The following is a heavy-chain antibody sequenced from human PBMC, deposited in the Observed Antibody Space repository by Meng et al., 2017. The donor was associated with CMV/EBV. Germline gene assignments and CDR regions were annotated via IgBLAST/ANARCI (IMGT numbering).Heavy chain of an antibody. D-gene: IGHD4-17*01. CDR1: GFTFSSYA. Sequence: GFTFSSYAMIWVRQAPGKGLGWFSAISGSGASTYYADSVKGRFTISRDNSKNTLYLQMNSLRAEDTAVYYCAKSEPYYGDYVAPFDYWGQGTLVTVSS. CDR2: ISGSGAST. CDR3: AKSEPYYGDYVAPFDY. V-gene: IGHV3-23*01. J-gene: IGHJ4*02.